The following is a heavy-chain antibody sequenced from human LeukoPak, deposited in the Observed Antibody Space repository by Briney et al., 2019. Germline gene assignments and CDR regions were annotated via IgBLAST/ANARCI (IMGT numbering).Heavy chain of an antibody. V-gene: IGHV1-69*04. J-gene: IGHJ6*02. Sequence: ASVKVSCKASGGTFSSYAISWVRQAPGQGLEWMGRIIPILGIANYAQKFQGRVTITADKSTSTAYMELSSLRSEDTAVYYCARDGTTGTIYYYYGMDVWGQGTTVTVPS. CDR3: ARDGTTGTIYYYYGMDV. D-gene: IGHD1-1*01. CDR2: IIPILGIA. CDR1: GGTFSSYA.